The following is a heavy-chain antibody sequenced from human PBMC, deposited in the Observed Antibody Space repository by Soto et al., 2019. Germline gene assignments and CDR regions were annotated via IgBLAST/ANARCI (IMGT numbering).Heavy chain of an antibody. Sequence: QVQLQESGPGLVKPSGTLSLTCAVSGGSISSSNWWSWVRQPPGKGLEWIGEIYHSGSTNYNPSLKGRVTITVDKSKHPFSLKLSSVTAADTAVYYCARGGEVGATFGFDACDIWGQGTMVTVSS. CDR3: ARGGEVGATFGFDACDI. V-gene: IGHV4-4*02. D-gene: IGHD1-26*01. CDR2: IYHSGST. CDR1: GGSISSSNW. J-gene: IGHJ3*02.